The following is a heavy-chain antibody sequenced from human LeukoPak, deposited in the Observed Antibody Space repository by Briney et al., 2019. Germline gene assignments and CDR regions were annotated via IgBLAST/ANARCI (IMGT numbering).Heavy chain of an antibody. D-gene: IGHD2-2*01. CDR3: ARVPRYCSSTSCRVFDY. CDR2: ISSSSSTI. J-gene: IGHJ4*02. V-gene: IGHV3-48*02. Sequence: GGSLRLSCAASGFTFSSYSMNWVRQAPGKGLEWVSYISSSSSTIYYADSVKGRFTTSRDDAKNSLYLQMNGLRDEDTAVYYCARVPRYCSSTSCRVFDYWGQGTLVTVSS. CDR1: GFTFSSYS.